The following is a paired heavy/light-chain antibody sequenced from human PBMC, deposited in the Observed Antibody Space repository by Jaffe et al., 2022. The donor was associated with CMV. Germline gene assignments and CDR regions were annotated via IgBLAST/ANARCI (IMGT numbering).Light chain of an antibody. J-gene: IGKJ4*01. CDR1: QSITIY. Sequence: DIQMTQSPPSLSASVGDTVTMTCRASQSITIYINWYQQKPGQAPKLLAYSASTFPGGLPSRISATGAGTEFTLTINSLQPEDFATYYCQQSHSTPLTFGGGTRV. V-gene: IGKV1-39*01. CDR2: SAS. CDR3: QQSHSTPLT.
Heavy chain of an antibody. Sequence: QVQLEESGGGVVRPGTSLRLSCAASGSAISTFGMHWVRQAPGKGLEWIALIAHDGSHTYYADSVEGRFTITRDNSKNMVYLQMTSLTLDDTAVYFCTKYLRSWGPFDSWGQGTLVTVST. V-gene: IGHV3-30*18. CDR2: IAHDGSHT. CDR3: TKYLRSWGPFDS. J-gene: IGHJ4*02. CDR1: GSAISTFG. D-gene: IGHD6-13*01.